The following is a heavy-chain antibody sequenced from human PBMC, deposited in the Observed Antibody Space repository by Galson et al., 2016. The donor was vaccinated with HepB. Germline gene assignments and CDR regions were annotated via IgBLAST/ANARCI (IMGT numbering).Heavy chain of an antibody. J-gene: IGHJ5*02. CDR1: GGSLSNYY. CDR2: INHSGST. CDR3: ARTSVVPAALFDR. Sequence: ETLSLTCAVYGGSLSNYYWSWIRQPPGKGLEWIGEINHSGSTNYNPSLKRRVTISVDTSKNQFSLKLSSVTAADTAVYYCARTSVVPAALFDRWGQGALVTVSS. D-gene: IGHD2-2*01. V-gene: IGHV4-34*01.